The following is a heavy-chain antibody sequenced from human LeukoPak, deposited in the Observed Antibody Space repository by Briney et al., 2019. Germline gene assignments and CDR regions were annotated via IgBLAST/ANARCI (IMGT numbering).Heavy chain of an antibody. CDR3: ARVGTMVRGLDC. CDR2: IKQDGSEK. CDR1: GFTFRSYW. D-gene: IGHD3-10*01. J-gene: IGHJ4*02. V-gene: IGHV3-7*01. Sequence: PGGSLRLSCAASGFTFRSYWMSWVRQAPGKGLEWVANIKQDGSEKYYVESVKGRFTISRDNAKKSLYLQMNSLRAEDTAVYCCARVGTMVRGLDCWGQGTLVAVSS.